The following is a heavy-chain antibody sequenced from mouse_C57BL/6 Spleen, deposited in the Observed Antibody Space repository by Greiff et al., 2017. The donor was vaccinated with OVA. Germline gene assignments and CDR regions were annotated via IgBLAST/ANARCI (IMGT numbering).Heavy chain of an antibody. J-gene: IGHJ4*01. V-gene: IGHV5-9-1*02. CDR1: GFTFSSYA. CDR3: TRGGYYDVDLYAMDY. D-gene: IGHD2-4*01. CDR2: ISSGGDYI. Sequence: EVMLVESGEGLVKPGGSLKLSCAASGFTFSSYAMSWVRQTPEKRLEWVAYISSGGDYIYYADTVKGRFTISRDNARNTLYLQMSSLKSEDTAMYYCTRGGYYDVDLYAMDYWGQGTSVTVSS.